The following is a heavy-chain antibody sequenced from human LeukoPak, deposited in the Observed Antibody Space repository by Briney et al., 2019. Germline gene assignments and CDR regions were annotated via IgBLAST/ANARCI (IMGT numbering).Heavy chain of an antibody. D-gene: IGHD3-22*01. CDR1: GGSISSYY. CDR2: IHYSGST. Sequence: SETLSLTCTVSGGSISSYYWSWIRQPPGKGLEWIGYIHYSGSTNYNPSLKSRVTISVDTSKNQFSLKLSSVTAADTAVYYCARQGSSGYYNHEAFDIWGQGTMVTVSS. V-gene: IGHV4-59*08. CDR3: ARQGSSGYYNHEAFDI. J-gene: IGHJ3*02.